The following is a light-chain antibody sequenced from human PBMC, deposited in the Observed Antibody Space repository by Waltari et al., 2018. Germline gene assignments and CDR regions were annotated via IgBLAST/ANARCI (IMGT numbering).Light chain of an antibody. CDR2: KAS. CDR3: QQYKSYAT. CDR1: QSISSW. J-gene: IGKJ1*01. Sequence: DIQITQSPSTLSASVGDRVTIPCRASQSISSWLAWYQEKPGKAPKLLIYKASSLESGVPSRFSGSESGTEFTLTISSLQPDDFATYYCQQYKSYATFGQGTKVEIK. V-gene: IGKV1-5*03.